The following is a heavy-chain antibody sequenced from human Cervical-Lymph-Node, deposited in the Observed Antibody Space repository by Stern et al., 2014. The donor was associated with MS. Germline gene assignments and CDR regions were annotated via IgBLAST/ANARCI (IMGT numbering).Heavy chain of an antibody. CDR3: AKDTLYSLDGFDL. Sequence: VQLVESGGDLVQPGGSLRLSCAASGFRFYDYDMHLVRQAPGKGLEWVSRISGNSADIAYADSVKGRFTISRDNGKKSLHLQMDSLRLEDTALYYCAKDTLYSLDGFDLWGQGTLVTVSS. CDR2: ISGNSADI. J-gene: IGHJ3*01. V-gene: IGHV3-9*01. D-gene: IGHD3-16*01. CDR1: GFRFYDYD.